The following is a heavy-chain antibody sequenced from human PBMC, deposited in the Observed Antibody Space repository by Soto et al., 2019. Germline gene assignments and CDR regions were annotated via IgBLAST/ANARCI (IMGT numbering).Heavy chain of an antibody. Sequence: QVQLVQSGAEVKKPGSSVKVSCKASGGTFSSYAISWVRQAPGQGLEWMGGIIPIFGTANYAQKFQGRVTITADESTSTADMELSSLRSEDTAVYYCATVDEPDYGGDYDYWGQGTLVTVSS. CDR1: GGTFSSYA. V-gene: IGHV1-69*12. CDR3: ATVDEPDYGGDYDY. CDR2: IIPIFGTA. J-gene: IGHJ4*02. D-gene: IGHD4-17*01.